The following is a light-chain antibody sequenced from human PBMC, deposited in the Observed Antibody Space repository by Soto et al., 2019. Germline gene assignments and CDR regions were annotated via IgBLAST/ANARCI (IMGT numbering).Light chain of an antibody. J-gene: IGKJ1*01. CDR1: QSLLHSNGYNY. Sequence: DIVMTQSPLSLPVTPGEPASISCRSSQSLLHSNGYNYLDWYLQKPGQSPQLLIYWGSNRASGVPDRFSGSGSGTEFTLKINRVEAEDVGVYFCMQGLQSPPTCGQGTKVEIK. CDR2: WGS. V-gene: IGKV2-28*01. CDR3: MQGLQSPPT.